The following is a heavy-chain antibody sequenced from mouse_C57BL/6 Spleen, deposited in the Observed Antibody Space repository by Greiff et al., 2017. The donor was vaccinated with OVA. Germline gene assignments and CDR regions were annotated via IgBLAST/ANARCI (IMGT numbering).Heavy chain of an antibody. V-gene: IGHV1-52*01. Sequence: QVQLQQPGAELVRPGSSVKLSCKASGYTFTSYWMHWVKQRPIQGLEWIGNIDPSDSETHYNQKFKDKATLTVDKSSSTAYMQLSSLTSEDSAVYYCAVITTVVAVDDWGQGTTLTVSS. CDR2: IDPSDSET. CDR3: AVITTVVAVDD. CDR1: GYTFTSYW. D-gene: IGHD1-1*01. J-gene: IGHJ2*01.